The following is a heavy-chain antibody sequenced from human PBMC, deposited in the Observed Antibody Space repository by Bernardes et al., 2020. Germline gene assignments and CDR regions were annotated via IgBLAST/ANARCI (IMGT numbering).Heavy chain of an antibody. J-gene: IGHJ3*02. Sequence: ASVKVSCKASDYTLSIYGISWVRQAPGQGLEWMGWISAYNGNTNYAQKLQGRVTMSTDTSTSTAYMELSSLRSDDTAMYYCASGDSRDAFDIWGQGTTVTVSS. CDR1: DYTLSIYG. CDR2: ISAYNGNT. CDR3: ASGDSRDAFDI. D-gene: IGHD6-13*01. V-gene: IGHV1-18*01.